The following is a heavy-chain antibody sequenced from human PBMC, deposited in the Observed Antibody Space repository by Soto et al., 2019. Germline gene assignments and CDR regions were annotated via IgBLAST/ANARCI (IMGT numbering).Heavy chain of an antibody. J-gene: IGHJ3*02. CDR3: AKDRRGIAVAGNGDAFDI. CDR2: ISGSGGST. D-gene: IGHD6-19*01. Sequence: EVQLLESGGGLVQPGGSLRLSCAASGFTFSSYAMSWVRQAPGKGLEWVSAISGSGGSTYYADSVKGRFTISSDNSKNTLYLQMNSLRAEDTAVYYCAKDRRGIAVAGNGDAFDIWGQGTMVTVSS. CDR1: GFTFSSYA. V-gene: IGHV3-23*01.